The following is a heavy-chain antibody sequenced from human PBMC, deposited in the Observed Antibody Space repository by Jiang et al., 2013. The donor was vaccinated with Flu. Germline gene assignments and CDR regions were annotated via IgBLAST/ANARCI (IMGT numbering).Heavy chain of an antibody. CDR2: ISAYNGNT. CDR3: ARYDQTAGTGD. Sequence: PGQGLEWMGWISAYNGNTNYAQKLQGRVTMTTDTSTSTAYMELRSLRSDGTAVYYCARYDQTAGTGDWGQGTLVTVSS. V-gene: IGHV1-18*01. D-gene: IGHD6-13*01. J-gene: IGHJ4*02.